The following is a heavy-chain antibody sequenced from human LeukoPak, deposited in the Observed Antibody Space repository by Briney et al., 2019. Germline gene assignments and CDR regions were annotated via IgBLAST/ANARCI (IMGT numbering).Heavy chain of an antibody. CDR2: ISYDGSNE. CDR3: AREGGWLIGLDY. CDR1: GFTLSYYA. V-gene: IGHV3-30*01. Sequence: GRSLRLSCAASGFTLSYYAMHWVRQAPGKGLEWVAVISYDGSNESFADSVKGRFTISRDNSKNTLYLQMNSLRVEDTAVYYCAREGGWLIGLDYWGQGTLVTVSS. D-gene: IGHD3-22*01. J-gene: IGHJ4*02.